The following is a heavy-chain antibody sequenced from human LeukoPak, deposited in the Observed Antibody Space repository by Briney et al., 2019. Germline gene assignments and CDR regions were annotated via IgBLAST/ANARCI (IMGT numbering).Heavy chain of an antibody. CDR3: ARCALAAAGTSWFDP. D-gene: IGHD6-13*01. CDR2: IIPIFGTA. V-gene: IGHV1-69*13. J-gene: IGHJ5*02. CDR1: GGTFSSYA. Sequence: ASVKVSCKASGGTFSSYAISWVRQAPGLGLEWMGGIIPIFGTANYAQKFQGRVTITADESTSTAYMELSSLRSEDTAVYYCARCALAAAGTSWFDPWGQGTLVTVSS.